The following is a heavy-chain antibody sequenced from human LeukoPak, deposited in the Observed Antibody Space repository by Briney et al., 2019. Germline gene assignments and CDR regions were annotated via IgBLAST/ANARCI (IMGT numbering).Heavy chain of an antibody. Sequence: ASVNVSCKASGYTVTSYYMHWVRQAPGQGLEWMGILNPSGGSTSYAQRFQGRATLTRATSTSTVYMELSSLRSEDMAVYYCASVYNYGMDVWGQGTTVIVSS. V-gene: IGHV1-46*01. CDR2: LNPSGGST. CDR3: ASVYNYGMDV. J-gene: IGHJ6*02. CDR1: GYTVTSYY.